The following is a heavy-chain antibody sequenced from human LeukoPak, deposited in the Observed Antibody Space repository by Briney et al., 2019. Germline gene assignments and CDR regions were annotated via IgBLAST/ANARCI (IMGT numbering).Heavy chain of an antibody. CDR2: IYYSGRI. J-gene: IGHJ6*03. D-gene: IGHD2-2*01. CDR1: GDSITSYY. Sequence: TSETLSLTCTVSGDSITSYYWSWILQPPGKGLEWIAYIYYSGRIKYNPSLNSRATISLDTSKNQVSLRLSAVTAADTATYYCARSSATWYPNYMDVWGKGATVTVSS. CDR3: ARSSATWYPNYMDV. V-gene: IGHV4-59*01.